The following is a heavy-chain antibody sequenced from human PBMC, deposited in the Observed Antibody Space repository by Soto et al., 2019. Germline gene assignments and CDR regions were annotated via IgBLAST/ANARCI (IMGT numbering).Heavy chain of an antibody. CDR1: GDSVSSTSAA. CDR3: ARGSYYSGWV. CDR2: TYYKSKWYS. D-gene: IGHD6-19*01. Sequence: SQTLSLTCAISGDSVSSTSAAWSWIRQSPSRGLEWLGRTYYKSKWYSDYAVSVKSRITINPDTSKNQFSLQLNSVTPEDTAVYYCARGSYYSGWVWGQGTLVTVSS. V-gene: IGHV6-1*01. J-gene: IGHJ4*02.